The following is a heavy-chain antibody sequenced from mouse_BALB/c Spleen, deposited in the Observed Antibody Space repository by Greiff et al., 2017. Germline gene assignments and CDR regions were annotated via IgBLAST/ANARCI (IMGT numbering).Heavy chain of an antibody. CDR1: GYTFTDYE. CDR2: IDPETGGT. Sequence: QVQLQQSGAELVRPGASVTLSCKASGYTFTDYEMHWVKQTPVHGLEWIGAIDPETGGTAYNQKFKGKATLTADKSSSTAYMELRSLTSEDSAVYYCTRRKNYGNLDYAMDYWGQGTSVTVSS. V-gene: IGHV1-15*01. J-gene: IGHJ4*01. D-gene: IGHD2-1*01. CDR3: TRRKNYGNLDYAMDY.